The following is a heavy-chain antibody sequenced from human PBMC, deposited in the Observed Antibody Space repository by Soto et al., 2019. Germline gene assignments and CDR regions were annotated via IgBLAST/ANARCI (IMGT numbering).Heavy chain of an antibody. Sequence: EVQLLESGGGLVQPGGSLRLSCAASGFTFSSYAMSWVRQAPGKGLEWVSAISGSGGSTYYADSVKGRFTISRDNSKNTLYVQRNSLGAEDTAVDYCAKDRGMYDYVWGSYRPRDAFDIWGQGTMVTVSS. D-gene: IGHD3-16*02. CDR2: ISGSGGST. CDR3: AKDRGMYDYVWGSYRPRDAFDI. J-gene: IGHJ3*02. V-gene: IGHV3-23*01. CDR1: GFTFSSYA.